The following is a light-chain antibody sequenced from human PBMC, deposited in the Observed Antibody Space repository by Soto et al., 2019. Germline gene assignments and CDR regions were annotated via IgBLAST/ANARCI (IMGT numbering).Light chain of an antibody. J-gene: IGLJ2*01. CDR1: SSDVGAYNY. CDR2: DVS. Sequence: QSALTQPASVSGSPGQSITISCTGTSSDVGAYNYVSWYQLHPGKVPKLMIYDVSNRPSGVSDRFSGSKSGNTASLTISGLQAEDEADYYCSSYTTSSLVVFGGGTKLTVL. CDR3: SSYTTSSLVV. V-gene: IGLV2-14*01.